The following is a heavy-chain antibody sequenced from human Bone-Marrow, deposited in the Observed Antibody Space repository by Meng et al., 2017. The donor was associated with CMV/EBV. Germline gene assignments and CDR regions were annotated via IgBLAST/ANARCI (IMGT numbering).Heavy chain of an antibody. CDR2: IYYSGST. D-gene: IGHD2-2*01. Sequence: SSSHRWSWIRQHPGKGLEWIGYIYYSGSTYYNPSLKSRVTISVDTSKNQFSLKLGSVTAADTAVYYCARGEYCSSTSCSEYNWFDPWGQGTLVTVSP. CDR1: SSSHR. V-gene: IGHV4-31*02. CDR3: ARGEYCSSTSCSEYNWFDP. J-gene: IGHJ5*02.